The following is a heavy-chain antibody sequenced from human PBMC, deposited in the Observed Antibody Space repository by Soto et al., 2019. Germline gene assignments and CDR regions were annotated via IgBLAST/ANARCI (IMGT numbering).Heavy chain of an antibody. D-gene: IGHD3-22*01. CDR3: ATDLRTYFYDSSGYSPPPL. V-gene: IGHV1-24*01. CDR2: FDPEDGET. CDR1: GYTLTELS. J-gene: IGHJ3*01. Sequence: ASVKVSCKVSGYTLTELSMHWVRQAPGKGLEWMGGFDPEDGETIYAQKFQGRVTMTEDTSTDTAYMELSSLRSEDTAVYYCATDLRTYFYDSSGYSPPPLWGQGTMVTVSS.